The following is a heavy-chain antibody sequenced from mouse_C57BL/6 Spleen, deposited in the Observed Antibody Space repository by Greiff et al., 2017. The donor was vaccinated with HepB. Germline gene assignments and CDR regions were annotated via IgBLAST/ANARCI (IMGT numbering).Heavy chain of an antibody. Sequence: EVQVVESGGDLVKPGGSLKLSCAASGFTFSSYGMSWVRQTPDKRLEWVATISSGGSYTYYPDSVKGRFTISRDNAKNTLYLQMSSLKSEDTAMYYCARRGIVTTRYFDVWGTGTTVTVSS. CDR1: GFTFSSYG. V-gene: IGHV5-6*01. CDR3: ARRGIVTTRYFDV. CDR2: ISSGGSYT. J-gene: IGHJ1*03. D-gene: IGHD2-5*01.